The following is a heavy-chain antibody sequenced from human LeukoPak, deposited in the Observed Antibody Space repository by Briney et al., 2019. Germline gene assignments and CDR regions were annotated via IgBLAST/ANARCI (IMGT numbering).Heavy chain of an antibody. CDR2: INPNSGGT. J-gene: IGHJ4*02. CDR1: GYTFTGYD. D-gene: IGHD5/OR15-5a*01. V-gene: IGHV1-2*06. CDR3: ARRTIAEYTVSDY. Sequence: GASVKVSCKASGYTFTGYDMHWVRQAPGQGLEWMGRINPNSGGTNYAQKFQGRVTMTRDTSISTAYMELSRLRSDDTAVYYCARRTIAEYTVSDYWGQGTLVTVSS.